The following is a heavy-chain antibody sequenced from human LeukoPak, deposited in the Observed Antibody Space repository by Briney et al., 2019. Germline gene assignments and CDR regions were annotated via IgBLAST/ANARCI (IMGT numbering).Heavy chain of an antibody. J-gene: IGHJ5*02. CDR3: ARDRRKYCGGDLLCNWFDP. CDR2: INPNSGGT. V-gene: IGHV1-2*02. CDR1: GYTFTGYY. D-gene: IGHD2-21*02. Sequence: GASVKVSCKASGYTFTGYYMHWVRQAPGQGLEWMGWINPNSGGTNYAQKFQGRVTMTRDTSISTAYMELSRLRSDDTAVYYCARDRRKYCGGDLLCNWFDPWGQGTLVTVSS.